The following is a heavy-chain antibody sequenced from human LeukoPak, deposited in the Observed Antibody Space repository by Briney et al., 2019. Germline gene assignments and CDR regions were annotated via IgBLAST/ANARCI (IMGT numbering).Heavy chain of an antibody. CDR3: ARDGRGSSWYSYDY. V-gene: IGHV4-59*01. CDR2: IYYGGST. J-gene: IGHJ4*02. CDR1: GGSISSYY. Sequence: KASETLSLTCTVSGGSISSYYWSWIRQPPGKGLEWIGYIYYGGSTNYNPSLKSRVTISVDTSKNQFSLKLSSVTAADTAVYYCARDGRGSSWYSYDYWGQGTLVTVSS. D-gene: IGHD6-13*01.